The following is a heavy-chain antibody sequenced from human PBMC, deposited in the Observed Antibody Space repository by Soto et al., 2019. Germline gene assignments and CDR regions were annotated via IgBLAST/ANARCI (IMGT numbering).Heavy chain of an antibody. CDR2: ISGSGGST. CDR1: GFTFSSYA. D-gene: IGHD2-15*01. Sequence: PGGSLRLSCAASGFTFSSYAMSWVRQAPGKGLEWVSAISGSGGSTYYADSVKGRFTISRDNSKNTLYLQMNSLRAEDTAVYYCAKIPLRRVVVVAATPMGAFDIWGQGTRVTVS. J-gene: IGHJ3*02. CDR3: AKIPLRRVVVVAATPMGAFDI. V-gene: IGHV3-23*01.